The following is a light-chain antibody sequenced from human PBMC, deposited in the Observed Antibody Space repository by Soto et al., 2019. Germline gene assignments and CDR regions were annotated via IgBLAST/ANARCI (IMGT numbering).Light chain of an antibody. J-gene: IGLJ1*01. CDR3: KSYAGSNNYV. CDR2: EVV. Sequence: QSVLTEPPSASGPPGPSVTISCTGTKNDMCVYDFVSWYQHHPGKAPRLIIYEVVQRPSGVPDRFSGSKSGNTASLTVSGLQAADEADYFCKSYAGSNNYVFGSGTKVTV. V-gene: IGLV2-8*01. CDR1: KNDMCVYDF.